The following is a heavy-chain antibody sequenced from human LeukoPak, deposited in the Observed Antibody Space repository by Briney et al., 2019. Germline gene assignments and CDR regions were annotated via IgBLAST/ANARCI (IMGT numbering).Heavy chain of an antibody. Sequence: ASVKVSCKASGYTFTTYAMNWVRQAPGQGLEWMGWISANNGDTDYPPKLQDRVTMTTDTYTSTAYMELRSLRSDDTAMYYCARESHETREDYWGQGTLVTVSS. D-gene: IGHD1-1*01. CDR1: GYTFTTYA. CDR3: ARESHETREDY. CDR2: ISANNGDT. V-gene: IGHV1-18*01. J-gene: IGHJ4*02.